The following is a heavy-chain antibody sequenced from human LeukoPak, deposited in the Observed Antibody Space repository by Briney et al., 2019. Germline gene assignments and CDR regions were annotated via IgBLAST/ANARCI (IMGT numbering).Heavy chain of an antibody. CDR1: GGSISSSSYY. J-gene: IGHJ6*03. CDR2: IYYSGST. Sequence: SETLSLTCTVSGGSISSSSYYWGWIRPPPGKGLEWIGSIYYSGSTYYNPSLKSRVTIPVDTSKNQFSLKLSSVTAADTAVYYCARQDIVVVPAATPYYYYMDVWGKGTTVTVSS. V-gene: IGHV4-39*01. CDR3: ARQDIVVVPAATPYYYYMDV. D-gene: IGHD2-2*01.